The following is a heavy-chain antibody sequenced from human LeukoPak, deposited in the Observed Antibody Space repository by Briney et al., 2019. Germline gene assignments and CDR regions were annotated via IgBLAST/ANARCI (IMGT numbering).Heavy chain of an antibody. V-gene: IGHV4-39*01. CDR2: ISYSGST. CDR3: ARLFPDCSSTSFYGAKYYYHYMDV. CDR1: DGSISSSSYY. J-gene: IGHJ6*03. Sequence: SETLSLTCTVSDGSISSSSYYWGWIRQPPGKGLEWIGSISYSGSTYYNPSLKSRVTISVDTSKNQFSLKLSSVTAADTAVYNCARLFPDCSSTSFYGAKYYYHYMDVWGKGTTVTVSS. D-gene: IGHD2-2*01.